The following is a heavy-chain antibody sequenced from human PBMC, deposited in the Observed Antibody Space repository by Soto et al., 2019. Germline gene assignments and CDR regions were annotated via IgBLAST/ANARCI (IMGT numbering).Heavy chain of an antibody. CDR3: ARQAAMVSYYFDY. CDR1: GGSISSGGYY. Sequence: SETLSLTCTVSGGSISSGGYYWSWIRQHPGKGLEWIGYIYYSGSTYYNPSLKSRVTISVDTSKNQFSLKLSSVTAADTAVYYCARQAAMVSYYFDYWGQGTLVTVYS. J-gene: IGHJ4*02. D-gene: IGHD5-18*01. V-gene: IGHV4-31*03. CDR2: IYYSGST.